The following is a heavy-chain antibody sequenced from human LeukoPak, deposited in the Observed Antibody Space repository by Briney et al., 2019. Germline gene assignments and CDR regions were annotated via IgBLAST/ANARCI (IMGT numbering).Heavy chain of an antibody. V-gene: IGHV3-11*04. CDR3: AREWGSGSKAQYYFDY. CDR2: ISSSGSTI. Sequence: PGGSLRLSCAASGFTFSDYYMSWIRQAPGKGLEWVSYISSSGSTIYYADSVKGRFTISRDNAKNSLYLQMNSLRAEDTAVYYCAREWGSGSKAQYYFDYWGQGTLVTVSS. D-gene: IGHD3-10*01. CDR1: GFTFSDYY. J-gene: IGHJ4*02.